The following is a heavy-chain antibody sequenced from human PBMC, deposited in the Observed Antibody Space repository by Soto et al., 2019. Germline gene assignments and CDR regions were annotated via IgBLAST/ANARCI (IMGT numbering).Heavy chain of an antibody. J-gene: IGHJ4*02. V-gene: IGHV1-18*01. CDR3: ARDWFGIDY. CDR1: GYTFTSYG. Sequence: QVQLVQSGAEVKKPGASVKVSGKASGYTFTSYGISWVRQAPGQGLEWMGWINPYNGNTNYAQKLQGRVTMTTDTSTNTDYMELRSLRSDDTAVYYCARDWFGIDYWGQGTLVTVSS. D-gene: IGHD3-16*01. CDR2: INPYNGNT.